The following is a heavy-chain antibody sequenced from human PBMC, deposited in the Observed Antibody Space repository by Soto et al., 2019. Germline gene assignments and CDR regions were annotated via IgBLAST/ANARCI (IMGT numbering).Heavy chain of an antibody. V-gene: IGHV4-61*01. J-gene: IGHJ6*02. CDR1: GGSVRSGNHF. Sequence: SETLSLTCSVSGGSVRSGNHFWNWIRQPPGRGLERLGYMYYTGVTNYNTSLKNRVSMSVDTSKDQFSLNLTSLTAADTAVYYCARGGEPLGYYGLDVWGQGTTVT. CDR2: MYYTGVT. CDR3: ARGGEPLGYYGLDV.